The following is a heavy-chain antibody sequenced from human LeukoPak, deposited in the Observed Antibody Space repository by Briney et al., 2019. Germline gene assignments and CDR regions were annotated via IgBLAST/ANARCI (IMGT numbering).Heavy chain of an antibody. CDR1: GFTFSSYA. J-gene: IGHJ6*03. CDR2: ISSSSSYI. CDR3: ARDMRDYMDYYYSSMDV. Sequence: GGSLRLSCAASGFTFSSYAVSWVRQAPGKGLEWVSSISSSSSYIYYADSVKGRFTISRDNAKNSLHLQMNSLRAEDTAVYYCARDMRDYMDYYYSSMDVWGKGTTVTVSS. V-gene: IGHV3-21*01. D-gene: IGHD4-11*01.